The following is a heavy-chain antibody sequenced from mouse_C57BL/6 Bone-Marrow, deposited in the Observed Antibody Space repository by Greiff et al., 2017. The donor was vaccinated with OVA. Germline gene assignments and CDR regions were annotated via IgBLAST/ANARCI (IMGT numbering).Heavy chain of an antibody. D-gene: IGHD1-1*01. J-gene: IGHJ4*01. CDR3: ARDNYGSSGYYAMDY. V-gene: IGHV1-69*01. Sequence: VKLQQPGAELVMPGASVKLSCKASGYTFTSYWMHWVKQRPGQGLEWIGEIDPSDSYTNYNQKFKGKSTLTVDKSSSTAYMQLSSLTSEDSAVYYCARDNYGSSGYYAMDYWGQGTSVTVSS. CDR1: GYTFTSYW. CDR2: IDPSDSYT.